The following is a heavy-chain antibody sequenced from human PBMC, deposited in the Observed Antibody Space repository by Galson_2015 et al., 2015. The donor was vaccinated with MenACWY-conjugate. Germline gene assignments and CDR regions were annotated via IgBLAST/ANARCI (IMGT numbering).Heavy chain of an antibody. D-gene: IGHD4/OR15-4a*01. V-gene: IGHV3-15*07. CDR3: TTGTWFDY. J-gene: IGHJ4*02. CDR2: IKRVTDGGTA. CDR1: GLTFSNAW. Sequence: SLRLSCAASGLTFSNAWMNWVRQAPGKGLEWVGRIKRVTDGGTADYAAPVKGRFNISRDDSKKTLYLQMSSLKTEDTAVYYCTTGTWFDYWGQGTLVTVSS.